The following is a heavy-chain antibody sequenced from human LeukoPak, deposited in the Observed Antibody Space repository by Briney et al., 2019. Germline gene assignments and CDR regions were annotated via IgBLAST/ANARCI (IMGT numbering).Heavy chain of an antibody. J-gene: IGHJ4*02. CDR2: ISGNGGST. V-gene: IGHV3-23*01. Sequence: GGSLRLSCAASGFTFSSYAMSWVRQAPGKGLEWVSAISGNGGSTYYADSVKGRFTISRDNSKNTLYLQMNSLRAEDTAVYYCAKDSDYDILTGLGDFDYWGQGTLVTVSS. CDR1: GFTFSSYA. D-gene: IGHD3-9*01. CDR3: AKDSDYDILTGLGDFDY.